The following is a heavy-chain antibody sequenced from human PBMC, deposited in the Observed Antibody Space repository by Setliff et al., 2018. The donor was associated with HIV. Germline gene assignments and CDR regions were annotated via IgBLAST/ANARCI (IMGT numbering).Heavy chain of an antibody. CDR3: AREGYGSGSYYLYYYYMDV. Sequence: PGGSLRLSCAASGFTFDDYGMSWVRQAPGKGLEWVSGINWNGGSTGYADSVKGRFTISRGNAKNSLYLQMNSLRAEDTALYYCAREGYGSGSYYLYYYYMDVWGKGTTVTVSS. CDR2: INWNGGST. J-gene: IGHJ6*03. CDR1: GFTFDDYG. V-gene: IGHV3-20*04. D-gene: IGHD3-10*01.